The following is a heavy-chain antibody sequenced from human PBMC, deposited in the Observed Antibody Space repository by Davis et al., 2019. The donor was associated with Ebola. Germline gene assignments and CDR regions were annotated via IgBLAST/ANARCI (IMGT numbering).Heavy chain of an antibody. V-gene: IGHV1-2*04. D-gene: IGHD6-13*01. CDR3: ARGGYSSSWPYYYYYGMDV. Sequence: ASVKVSCKASGYTFTGYYMHWVRQAPGQGLEWMGWINPNSGGTNYAQKFQGWVTMTRDTSISTAYMELSRLRSDDTAVYYCARGGYSSSWPYYYYYGMDVWGQGTTVTVSS. J-gene: IGHJ6*02. CDR1: GYTFTGYY. CDR2: INPNSGGT.